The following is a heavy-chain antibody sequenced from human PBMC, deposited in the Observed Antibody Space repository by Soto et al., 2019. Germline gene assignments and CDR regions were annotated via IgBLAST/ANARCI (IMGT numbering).Heavy chain of an antibody. Sequence: SETLSLTCTVSGGSISSSSYYWGWIRQPPGKGLEWIGSIYYSGSTYYNPSLKSRVTISVDTSKNQFSLKLSSVTAADTAVYYCARMHYDILTSNFDYWGHGTLVTVSS. V-gene: IGHV4-39*01. CDR3: ARMHYDILTSNFDY. CDR2: IYYSGST. J-gene: IGHJ4*01. CDR1: GGSISSSSYY. D-gene: IGHD3-9*01.